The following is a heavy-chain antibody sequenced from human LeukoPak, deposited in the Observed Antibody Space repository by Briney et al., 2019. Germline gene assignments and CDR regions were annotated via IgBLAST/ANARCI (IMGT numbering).Heavy chain of an antibody. J-gene: IGHJ6*03. Sequence: GGSLRLSCAASGFTFSSYAMSWVRQAPGKGLEWVSAISGSGGSTYYADSVKGRFTISRDNSKNTLYLQMNSLRAEDTAVYYCAKRNYCSSTSCRENNYYMDVWGKGTTVTVSS. D-gene: IGHD2-2*01. V-gene: IGHV3-23*01. CDR2: ISGSGGST. CDR3: AKRNYCSSTSCRENNYYMDV. CDR1: GFTFSSYA.